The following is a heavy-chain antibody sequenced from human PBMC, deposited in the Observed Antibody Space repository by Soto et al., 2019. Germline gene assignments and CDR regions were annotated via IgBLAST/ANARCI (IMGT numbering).Heavy chain of an antibody. Sequence: ASVKVSCKASGYTFTGYYMHWVRQAPGQGLEWMGWINPNSGGTNYAQKFQGRVTMTRDTSISTAYMELSRLRSDDTAVYYCARVDFPDFWSFMDVWGQGTTVTVSS. J-gene: IGHJ6*02. CDR2: INPNSGGT. D-gene: IGHD3-3*01. V-gene: IGHV1-2*02. CDR1: GYTFTGYY. CDR3: ARVDFPDFWSFMDV.